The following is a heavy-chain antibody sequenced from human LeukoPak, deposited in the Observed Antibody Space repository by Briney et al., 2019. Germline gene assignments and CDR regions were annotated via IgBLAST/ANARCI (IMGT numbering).Heavy chain of an antibody. J-gene: IGHJ1*01. D-gene: IGHD3-10*01. CDR2: INHSGST. V-gene: IGHV4-34*01. CDR1: GGSFSGYY. Sequence: SETLSLTCAVYGGSFSGYYWSWIRQPPGKGLEWIGEINHSGSTNYNPSLKSRVTISVDTSKNQFSLKLSSVTAADTAVYYCASTDYYGSGSVQHWGQGTLVTASS. CDR3: ASTDYYGSGSVQH.